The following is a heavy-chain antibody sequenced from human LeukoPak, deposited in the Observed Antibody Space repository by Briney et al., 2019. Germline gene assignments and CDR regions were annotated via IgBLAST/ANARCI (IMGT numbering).Heavy chain of an antibody. J-gene: IGHJ4*02. D-gene: IGHD1-1*01. Sequence: ASVKVSCKASGYTFTSYDINWVRQATGQGLEWMGWMNPNSGNTGCAQKLQGRVTMTTDTSTSTAYMELRSLRSDDTAVYYCARGTQLPFDYWGQGTLVTVSS. CDR1: GYTFTSYD. V-gene: IGHV1-8*01. CDR2: MNPNSGNT. CDR3: ARGTQLPFDY.